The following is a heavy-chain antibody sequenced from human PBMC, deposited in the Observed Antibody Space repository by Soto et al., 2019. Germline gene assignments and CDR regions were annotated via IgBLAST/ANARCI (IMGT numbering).Heavy chain of an antibody. Sequence: SETLCLTCSVSGGSIRSSSDYWGWLRQPPGKGLEWIGSIYYSGSTYYNPSLKSRVTISVDTSKNQFSLKLSSVTAADTAVYYCARHLSNYDILTGYYYYYYYGMDVWGQGTTVTVSS. J-gene: IGHJ6*02. CDR3: ARHLSNYDILTGYYYYYYYGMDV. CDR2: IYYSGST. D-gene: IGHD3-9*01. CDR1: GGSIRSSSDY. V-gene: IGHV4-39*01.